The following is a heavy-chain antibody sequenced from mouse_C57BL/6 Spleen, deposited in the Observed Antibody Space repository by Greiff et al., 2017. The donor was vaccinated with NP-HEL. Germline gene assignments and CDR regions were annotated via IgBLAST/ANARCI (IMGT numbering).Heavy chain of an antibody. Sequence: EVQLVESGGGLVKPGGSLKLSCAASGFTFSSYAMSWVRQTPEKRLEWVATISDGGSYTYYPDNVKGRFTISRDNAKNNLYLQMSHLKSEDTAMYYCARDILQLRRAMDYWGQGTSVTVSS. D-gene: IGHD3-2*02. V-gene: IGHV5-4*01. CDR2: ISDGGSYT. CDR1: GFTFSSYA. J-gene: IGHJ4*01. CDR3: ARDILQLRRAMDY.